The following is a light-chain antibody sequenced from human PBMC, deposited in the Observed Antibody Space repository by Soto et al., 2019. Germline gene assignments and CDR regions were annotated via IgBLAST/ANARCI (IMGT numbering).Light chain of an antibody. CDR2: AAS. CDR1: QGISSY. V-gene: IGKV1-8*01. J-gene: IGKJ1*01. CDR3: QQYDSYPRT. Sequence: AIRMTQSPSSLSASTGDRVTITCRASQGISSYLAWYQQKPGKAPKLLIYAASTLQSGVPSRFSGSGSGTDFTLTISCLQPEDFATYYCQQYDSYPRTFGHGTKVEIK.